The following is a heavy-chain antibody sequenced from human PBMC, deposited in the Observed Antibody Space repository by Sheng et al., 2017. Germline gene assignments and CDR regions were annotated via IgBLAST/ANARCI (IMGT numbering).Heavy chain of an antibody. CDR1: GFTVSSNY. CDR2: INSGGST. D-gene: IGHD5-12*01. CDR3: ARARDGYNQPPYY. V-gene: IGHV3-53*01. Sequence: EVQLVESGGGLIQPGGSLRLSCAASGFTVSSNYMSWVRQAPGKGLEWVSVINSGGSTYYADSVKGRFTISRDNSKNTLYLQMNSLRAEDTAVYYCARARDGYNQPPYYWGQGTLVTVSS. J-gene: IGHJ4*02.